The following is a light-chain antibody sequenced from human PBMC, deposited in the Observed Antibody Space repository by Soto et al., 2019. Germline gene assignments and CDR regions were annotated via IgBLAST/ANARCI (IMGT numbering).Light chain of an antibody. CDR3: YSTDSSNSRGV. J-gene: IGLJ2*01. CDR2: GDN. CDR1: ALPKKN. Sequence: SYELTQPPSVSVSPGQTARITCSGEALPKKNAYWYQQRSGQAPVLVIYGDNKRPSGIPERFSVSSSGTVATLTISGAQVEDEADYFCYSTDSSNSRGVFGGGTKLTVL. V-gene: IGLV3-10*01.